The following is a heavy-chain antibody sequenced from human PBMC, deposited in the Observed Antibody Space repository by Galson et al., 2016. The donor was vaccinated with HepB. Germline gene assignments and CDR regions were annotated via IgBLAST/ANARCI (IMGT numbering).Heavy chain of an antibody. CDR2: NYSSGST. Sequence: ETLSPTCTASGGSVSNYYWSGSRQPAGKGLDWIVRNYSSGSTNYNPSLKGRVAMSADTSKNQFSMRLSTVTAAAATAVYYCARGRVRYAIDLWGKGITVTVSS. D-gene: IGHD3-16*01. V-gene: IGHV4-4*07. J-gene: IGHJ6*03. CDR1: GGSVSNYY. CDR3: ARGRVRYAIDL.